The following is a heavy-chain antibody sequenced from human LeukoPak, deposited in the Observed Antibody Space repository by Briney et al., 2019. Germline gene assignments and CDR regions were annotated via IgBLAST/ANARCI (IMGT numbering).Heavy chain of an antibody. J-gene: IGHJ4*02. D-gene: IGHD5-18*01. V-gene: IGHV1-46*03. CDR2: INPSGGST. Sequence: AAVHVSCQASGYTFTSYYMHWVRQAPGQGLGWMGIINPSGGSTSYAQKFQGRVTMTRDTSTSTVYMELSSLRSEDTAVYYCARGRGYSYGYPPDDYWGQGTLVTVSS. CDR3: ARGRGYSYGYPPDDY. CDR1: GYTFTSYY.